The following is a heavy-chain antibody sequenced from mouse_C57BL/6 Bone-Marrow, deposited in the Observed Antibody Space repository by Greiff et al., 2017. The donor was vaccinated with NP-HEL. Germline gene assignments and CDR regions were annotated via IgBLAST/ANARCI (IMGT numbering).Heavy chain of an antibody. CDR1: GYTFTSYW. D-gene: IGHD4-1*01. J-gene: IGHJ2*01. CDR2: IDPSDSYT. V-gene: IGHV1-69*01. CDR3: ARRTYLTGTDY. Sequence: QVQLQQSGAELVMPGASVKLSCKASGYTFTSYWMHWVKQRPGQGLEWIGEIDPSDSYTNYNQKFKGKSTLTVDKSSSTAYMQLSSLTSEDSAVYYCARRTYLTGTDYWGQGTTLTVSS.